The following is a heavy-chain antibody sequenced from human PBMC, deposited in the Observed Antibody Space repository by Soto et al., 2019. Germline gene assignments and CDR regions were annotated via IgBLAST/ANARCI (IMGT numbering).Heavy chain of an antibody. J-gene: IGHJ4*02. V-gene: IGHV3-73*01. CDR2: IRSKANDYAT. Sequence: GGSLRLSCAASGFTFSGSAMHWVRQASGKGLEWVGRIRSKANDYATAYTGSVKGRFIISRDDSKNTAYLQMNSLRTEDTAVYYCLPGIKVDGPDYWGQGTLVTVS. CDR1: GFTFSGSA. D-gene: IGHD6-19*01. CDR3: LPGIKVDGPDY.